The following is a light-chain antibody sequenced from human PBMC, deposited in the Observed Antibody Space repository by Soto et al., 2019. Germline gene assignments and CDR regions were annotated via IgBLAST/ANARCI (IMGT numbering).Light chain of an antibody. CDR1: QSVLYNSNNKNY. Sequence: DIVMTQSPASLAVSLGERATINCRSSQSVLYNSNNKNYLAWYQQKPGQPPKLLIYWAYSRESGVHDRFSGSGSGTDFTLTISSLQAEDVAVYYCKQYFNTPITFGQGTRLEIK. J-gene: IGKJ5*01. V-gene: IGKV4-1*01. CDR3: KQYFNTPIT. CDR2: WAY.